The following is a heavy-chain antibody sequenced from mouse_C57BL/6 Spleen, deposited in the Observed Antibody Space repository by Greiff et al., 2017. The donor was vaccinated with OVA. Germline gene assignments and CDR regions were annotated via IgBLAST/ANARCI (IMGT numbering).Heavy chain of an antibody. Sequence: DVQLQESGPGLVKPSQSLSLTCSVTGYSITSGYYWNWIRQFPGNKLEWMGYISYDGSNNYNPSLKNRISITRDTSKNQFFLKLNSVTTEDTATYYCARDDDGYFWYFDVWGTGTTVTVSS. CDR1: GYSITSGYY. CDR3: ARDDDGYFWYFDV. V-gene: IGHV3-6*01. CDR2: ISYDGSN. D-gene: IGHD2-3*01. J-gene: IGHJ1*03.